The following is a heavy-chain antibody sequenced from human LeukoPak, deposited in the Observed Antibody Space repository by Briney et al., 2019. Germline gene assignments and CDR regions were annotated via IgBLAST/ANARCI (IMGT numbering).Heavy chain of an antibody. D-gene: IGHD3-22*01. Sequence: ASVKVSCKASGYTFTSYGISWVRQAPGQGLEWMGWISAYNGNTNYAQKLQGRVTMTTDTSTSAAYMELRSLRSDDTAVYYCARVTYYYDSSGYSFTNAFDIWGQGTMVTVSS. CDR2: ISAYNGNT. V-gene: IGHV1-18*01. J-gene: IGHJ3*02. CDR3: ARVTYYYDSSGYSFTNAFDI. CDR1: GYTFTSYG.